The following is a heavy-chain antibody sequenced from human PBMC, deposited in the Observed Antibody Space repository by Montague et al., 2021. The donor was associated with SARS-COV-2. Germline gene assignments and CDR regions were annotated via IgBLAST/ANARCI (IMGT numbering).Heavy chain of an antibody. D-gene: IGHD3-10*01. CDR3: ASSYYYGSGTYVYNYYMDV. CDR2: ISYSGRT. Sequence: SETLSPICTVSGGSVSSSPYYWGWIRQPPGRGLEWVGSISYSGRTCFXPSLRSRLTISVDSSENQFSLRLSSVTAADTAVYYCASSYYYGSGTYVYNYYMDVWGKGTTVTVSS. J-gene: IGHJ6*03. CDR1: GGSVSSSPYY. V-gene: IGHV4-39*01.